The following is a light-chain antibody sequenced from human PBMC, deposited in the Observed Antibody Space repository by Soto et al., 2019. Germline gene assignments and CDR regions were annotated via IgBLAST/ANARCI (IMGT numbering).Light chain of an antibody. V-gene: IGKV1-12*01. Sequence: DIQITLSPPSVSACVGDRVTIPCRASQGINRWLAWYQQKLGKAPKLLIFDASSLQSGVPSRFSGSGSGTEFILTINNLQPEDFASYFCLQVYSFPRTYGLGCKVDI. J-gene: IGKJ1*01. CDR2: DAS. CDR1: QGINRW. CDR3: LQVYSFPRT.